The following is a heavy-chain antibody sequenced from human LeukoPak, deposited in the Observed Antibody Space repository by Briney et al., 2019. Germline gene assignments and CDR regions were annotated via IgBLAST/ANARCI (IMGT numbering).Heavy chain of an antibody. V-gene: IGHV4-59*08. J-gene: IGHJ3*02. CDR3: ARHVHNWYDPEDHDAFDI. CDR1: GGSISSYY. D-gene: IGHD1-20*01. Sequence: SETLSLTCTDSGGSISSYYWSWIRQPPGKGLEWIGYIYYSGSTNYNPSLKSRVTISVDTSKNQFSLKLSSVTAADTAVYYCARHVHNWYDPEDHDAFDIWGQGTMVTVSS. CDR2: IYYSGST.